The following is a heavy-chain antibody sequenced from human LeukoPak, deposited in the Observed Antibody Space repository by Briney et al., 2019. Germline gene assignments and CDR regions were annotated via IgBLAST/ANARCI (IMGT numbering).Heavy chain of an antibody. J-gene: IGHJ4*02. CDR1: GGTFSSYA. V-gene: IGHV1-69*13. D-gene: IGHD6-13*01. CDR3: ARTARKAAIVGDYFDY. CDR2: IIPIFGTA. Sequence: ASVKVSCKASGGTFSSYAISWVRQASGQGLEWMGGIIPIFGTANYAQKFQGRVTITADESTSTAYMELSSLRSEDTAVYYCARTARKAAIVGDYFDYWGQGTLVTVSS.